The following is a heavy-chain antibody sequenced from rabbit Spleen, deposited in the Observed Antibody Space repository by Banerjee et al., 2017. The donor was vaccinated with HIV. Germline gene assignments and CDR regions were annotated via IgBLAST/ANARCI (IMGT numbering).Heavy chain of an antibody. D-gene: IGHD5-1*01. CDR2: IYAGSNSYT. CDR3: ARGGSSYIFNL. V-gene: IGHV1S45*01. J-gene: IGHJ4*01. CDR1: GFSFSSGSY. Sequence: QEQLVESGRDLVQPGASLTLTCTASGFSFSSGSYMCWVRQAPGKGLEWIACIYAGSNSYTYYATWAKGRFTISKTSSTTMTLQVTSLTAADTATYFCARGGSSYIFNLWGQGTLVTVS.